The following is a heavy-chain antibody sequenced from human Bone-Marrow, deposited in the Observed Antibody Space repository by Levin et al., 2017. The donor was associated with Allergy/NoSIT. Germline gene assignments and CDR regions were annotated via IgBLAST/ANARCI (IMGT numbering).Heavy chain of an antibody. Sequence: SQTLSLTCTVSGGSVSSGSYYWSWIRQPPGKGLEWIGYIYYSGSTNYNPSLKSRVTISVDTSKNQFSLKLSSVTAADTAVYYCARGGRYCSSTSCYAFDYWGQGTLVTVSS. D-gene: IGHD2-2*01. CDR1: GGSVSSGSYY. J-gene: IGHJ4*02. CDR3: ARGGRYCSSTSCYAFDY. V-gene: IGHV4-61*01. CDR2: IYYSGST.